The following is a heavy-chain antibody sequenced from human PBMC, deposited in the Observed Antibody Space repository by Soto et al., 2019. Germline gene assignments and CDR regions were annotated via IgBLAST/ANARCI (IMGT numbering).Heavy chain of an antibody. Sequence: QVQLQESGPGLVKPSETLSLTCTVSGGSISGYYWTWIRQPPGKGLEWIGFIYYIGSTDYNPSLNLRITMLVDKSKNQFPLMLFSVHDADTALYYCARHSRGDSIDYVDPWYFELGGRGTPVTVSS. J-gene: IGHJ2*01. CDR1: GGSISGYY. CDR2: IYYIGST. D-gene: IGHD4-17*01. V-gene: IGHV4-59*08. CDR3: ARHSRGDSIDYVDPWYFEL.